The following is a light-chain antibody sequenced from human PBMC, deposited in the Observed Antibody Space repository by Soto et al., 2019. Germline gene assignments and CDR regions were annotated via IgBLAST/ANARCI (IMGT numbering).Light chain of an antibody. J-gene: IGLJ1*01. V-gene: IGLV2-14*01. CDR3: SSYTITSTYV. CDR2: EVS. CDR1: SSDVGGYNY. Sequence: QSALTQPASVSGSPGQSITISCTGTSSDVGGYNYVSWYQQHPGKAPKLMIYEVSDRPSGVSNRFSGSKSGNTASLTISGLQAEDEADYYCSSYTITSTYVFGTGTKVP.